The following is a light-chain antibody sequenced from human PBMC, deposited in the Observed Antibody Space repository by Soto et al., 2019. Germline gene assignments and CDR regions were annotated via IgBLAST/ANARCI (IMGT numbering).Light chain of an antibody. J-gene: IGKJ4*01. V-gene: IGKV1-27*01. CDR1: QGISSY. CDR2: GAS. CDR3: QKYNSAPLT. Sequence: DIQMTQSPSSVSASVGDRVTISCRASQGISSYLAWYQQKPGKVPKLLIYGASTLQSGVPSRFSGSGSGTDFTLTISSLQPEDVATYYCQKYNSAPLTFGGGTKVEIK.